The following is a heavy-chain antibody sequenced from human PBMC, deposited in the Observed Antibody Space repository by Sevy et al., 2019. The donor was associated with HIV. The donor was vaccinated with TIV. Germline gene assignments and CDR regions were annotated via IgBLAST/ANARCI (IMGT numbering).Heavy chain of an antibody. V-gene: IGHV3-23*01. D-gene: IGHD3-22*01. CDR1: GFTFSSYA. Sequence: GGSLRLCCAASGFTFSSYAMSWVRQAPGKGLEWVSAISGSGGSTYYADSVKGRFTIPRDNSKNMLYLQMNSLTAEDTVVYYCAKMRKMDYSLTYYYDSSGYYGAFDIWGQRTMVTVSS. CDR3: AKMRKMDYSLTYYYDSSGYYGAFDI. CDR2: ISGSGGST. J-gene: IGHJ3*02.